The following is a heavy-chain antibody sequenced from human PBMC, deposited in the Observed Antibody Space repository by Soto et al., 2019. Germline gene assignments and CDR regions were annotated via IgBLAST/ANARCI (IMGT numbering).Heavy chain of an antibody. CDR3: AREETPGIAVAFDY. V-gene: IGHV1-69*06. J-gene: IGHJ4*02. D-gene: IGHD6-19*01. CDR2: IIPIFGTA. Sequence: GASVKVSCKASGGTFSSYAISWVRQAPGQGLEWMGGIIPIFGTANYAQKFQGRVTITADKSTSTAYMELSSLRSEDTAVYYCAREETPGIAVAFDYWGQGTLVTVSS. CDR1: GGTFSSYA.